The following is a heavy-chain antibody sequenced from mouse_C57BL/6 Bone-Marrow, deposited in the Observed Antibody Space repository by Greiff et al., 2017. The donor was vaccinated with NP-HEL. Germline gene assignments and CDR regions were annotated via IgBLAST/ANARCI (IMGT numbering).Heavy chain of an antibody. J-gene: IGHJ3*01. Sequence: QVQLQQPGAELVKPGASVPVSCKASGYTFTSYWMPWVKQRPGQGLEWIGRIHPSDSATNYNQNFKGKATLTVDKSSSTAYMQLSSLTSEDSAVYYCAIRLPLAYWGQGTLVTVSA. V-gene: IGHV1-74*01. CDR1: GYTFTSYW. CDR3: AIRLPLAY. CDR2: IHPSDSAT.